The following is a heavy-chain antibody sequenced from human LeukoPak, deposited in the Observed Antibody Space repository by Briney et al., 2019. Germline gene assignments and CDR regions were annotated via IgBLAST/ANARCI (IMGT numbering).Heavy chain of an antibody. CDR1: GFTFSSYW. D-gene: IGHD3-10*01. J-gene: IGHJ6*04. CDR3: AKDGFGLWFGDVTDV. CDR2: IKQDGSEK. V-gene: IGHV3-7*01. Sequence: GGSLRLSCAASGFTFSSYWMSWVRQAPGKGLEWVANIKQDGSEKYYVDSVKGRFTISRDNAKNSLYLQMNSLRAEDTAVYYCAKDGFGLWFGDVTDVWGKGTTVTVSS.